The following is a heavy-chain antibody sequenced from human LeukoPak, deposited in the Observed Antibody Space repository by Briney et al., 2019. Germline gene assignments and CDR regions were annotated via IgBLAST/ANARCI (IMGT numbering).Heavy chain of an antibody. Sequence: ASVKVSCKASGYTFTSYYMHWMRQAPGQGLEWMGIINPSGGSTSYAQKFQGRVTMTRDTSTSTVYMELSSLRSEDTAVYYCARVAPPGYYDSSGYYHTYMDVWGKGTTVTISS. J-gene: IGHJ6*03. V-gene: IGHV1-46*01. D-gene: IGHD3-22*01. CDR1: GYTFTSYY. CDR3: ARVAPPGYYDSSGYYHTYMDV. CDR2: INPSGGST.